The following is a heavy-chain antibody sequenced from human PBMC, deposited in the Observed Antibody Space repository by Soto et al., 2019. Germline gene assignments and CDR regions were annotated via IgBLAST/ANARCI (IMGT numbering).Heavy chain of an antibody. J-gene: IGHJ5*02. V-gene: IGHV3-49*04. CDR2: IRSKAYGGTI. CDR1: GFTFGDYA. Sequence: SLRLSCTASGFTFGDYAMSWVRQAPGKGLEWVGFIRSKAYGGTIEYAASVKGRFTISRDDCRSSSYVHMNSLKTENTAVYYCVRDFGSSCYVNWFDTWGQGTLVTVAS. CDR3: VRDFGSSCYVNWFDT. D-gene: IGHD3-22*01.